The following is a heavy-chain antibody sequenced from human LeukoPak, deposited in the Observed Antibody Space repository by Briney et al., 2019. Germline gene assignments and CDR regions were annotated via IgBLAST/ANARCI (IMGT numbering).Heavy chain of an antibody. CDR2: IYYSGST. Sequence: PSETLSLTCTVSGGSISSYYWSRIRQPPGKGLEWIGYIYYSGSTNYNPSLKSRVTISVDTSKNQFSLKLSSVTAADTAVYYCARDRSEGGMDVWGQGTTVTVSS. CDR3: ARDRSEGGMDV. V-gene: IGHV4-59*01. CDR1: GGSISSYY. J-gene: IGHJ6*02.